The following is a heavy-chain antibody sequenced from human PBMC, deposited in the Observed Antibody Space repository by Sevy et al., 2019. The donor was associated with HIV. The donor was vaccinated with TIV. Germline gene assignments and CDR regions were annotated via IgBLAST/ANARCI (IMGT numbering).Heavy chain of an antibody. D-gene: IGHD3-22*01. V-gene: IGHV3-15*07. CDR1: GFTFSNAW. Sequence: GGSLRLSCAASGFTFSNAWMNWVRQAPGKGLEWVGRIKSKTDGGTTDYAAPVKGRFTISRDDSKNTQYLQMNSLKTEYTAVYYCTTEVNYYDSSGYYEGDAFDIWGQGTMVTVSS. J-gene: IGHJ3*02. CDR2: IKSKTDGGTT. CDR3: TTEVNYYDSSGYYEGDAFDI.